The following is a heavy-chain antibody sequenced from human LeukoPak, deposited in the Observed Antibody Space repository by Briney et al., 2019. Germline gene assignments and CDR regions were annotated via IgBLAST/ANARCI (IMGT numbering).Heavy chain of an antibody. CDR1: GYIFRNYN. D-gene: IGHD1-7*01. Sequence: ASVKVSCKVSGYIFRNYNIHWVQQAPGKGLRWMGLVNPKNGETIYADKFQGRITMTADTSTETAYMELTRLTSEDTAIYYCVKGAYWNYGDTNWYDSWGQGNLVTVSS. V-gene: IGHV1-69-2*01. J-gene: IGHJ5*01. CDR2: VNPKNGET. CDR3: VKGAYWNYGDTNWYDS.